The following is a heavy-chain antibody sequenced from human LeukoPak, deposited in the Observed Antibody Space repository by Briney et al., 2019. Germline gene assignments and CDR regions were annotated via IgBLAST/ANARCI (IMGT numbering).Heavy chain of an antibody. CDR2: ISSSGSTI. J-gene: IGHJ5*02. CDR3: ARAPLAPGWFDP. CDR1: GFTFSSYE. V-gene: IGHV3-48*03. Sequence: GGSLRLSCAASGFTFSSYEMNWVRQAPGKGLEWVSYISSSGSTIYYADSVKGRFTISRDNAKNSLYLQMNSLRAEDTAVYYCARAPLAPGWFDPWGQGTLVTVSP. D-gene: IGHD5-12*01.